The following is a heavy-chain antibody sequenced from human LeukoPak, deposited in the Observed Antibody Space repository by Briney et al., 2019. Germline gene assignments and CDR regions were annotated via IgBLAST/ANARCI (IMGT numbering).Heavy chain of an antibody. J-gene: IGHJ6*02. V-gene: IGHV3-13*01. D-gene: IGHD4-23*01. CDR1: GFTFSSYD. CDR2: IGTAGDT. CDR3: AREAKVNGMDV. Sequence: GGSLRLSCAASGFTFSSYDMHWVRQATGKGLEWVSAIGTAGDTYYPGSVKGRSTISRENAKNSLYLQMNSLRAGDTAVYYCAREAKVNGMDVWGQGTTVTVSS.